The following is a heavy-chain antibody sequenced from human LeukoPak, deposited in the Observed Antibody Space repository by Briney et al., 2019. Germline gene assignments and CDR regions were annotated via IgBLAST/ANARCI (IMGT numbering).Heavy chain of an antibody. CDR2: INPNSGGT. CDR3: ARHVAITGTTFGFDP. J-gene: IGHJ5*02. V-gene: IGHV1-2*02. Sequence: ASVKVSCKASGYTFTGYYMHWVRQAPGQGLEWMGWINPNSGGTNYAQKFQGRVTMTRDTSISTAYMELSRLRSDDTAADYCARHVAITGTTFGFDPWGQGTLVTVSS. CDR1: GYTFTGYY. D-gene: IGHD1-7*01.